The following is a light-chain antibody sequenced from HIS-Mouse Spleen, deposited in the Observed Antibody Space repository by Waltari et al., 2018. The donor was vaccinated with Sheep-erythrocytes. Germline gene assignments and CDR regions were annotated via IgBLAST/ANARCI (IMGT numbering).Light chain of an antibody. J-gene: IGKJ1*01. CDR1: QSLLHSNGYNY. Sequence: DIVMTQSPLSLPVPPGEPASISCRPSQSLLHSNGYNYLDWYLQKPGQSPQLLIYLGSNRASGVPDRFSGSGSGTDFTLKISRVEAEDVGVYYCMQALQTPRTFGQGTKVELK. CDR2: LGS. V-gene: IGKV2-28*01. CDR3: MQALQTPRT.